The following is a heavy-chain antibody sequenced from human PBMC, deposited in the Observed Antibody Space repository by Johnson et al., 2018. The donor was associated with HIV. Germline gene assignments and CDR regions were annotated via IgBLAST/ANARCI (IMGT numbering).Heavy chain of an antibody. CDR1: GFAFSNYA. CDR3: ARDSFIAVTLSDAFDI. D-gene: IGHD6-19*01. CDR2: ISYDGSND. V-gene: IGHV3-30-3*01. Sequence: QEQLVESGGGVVQPGGSLRLSCAASGFAFSNYAMHWVRHAPGKGLEWMAIISYDGSNDYYADSVQRRLTISRDNSKHTLYLHMSSLRAEDTALYYCARDSFIAVTLSDAFDIWGQGTMVTVSS. J-gene: IGHJ3*02.